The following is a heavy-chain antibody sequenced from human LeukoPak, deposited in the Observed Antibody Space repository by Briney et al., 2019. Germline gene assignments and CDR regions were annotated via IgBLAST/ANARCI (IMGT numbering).Heavy chain of an antibody. D-gene: IGHD6-13*01. J-gene: IGHJ4*02. Sequence: PGGSLRLSCAASGFTFSSYWMSWVRQAPGKGLEWVANIKQDGSEKYYVDSVKGRFTISRDNAKNSLYLQMNSLRAEDTAVYYCAKDLDSSSWYSPVDHWGQGTLVTVSS. CDR1: GFTFSSYW. V-gene: IGHV3-7*01. CDR3: AKDLDSSSWYSPVDH. CDR2: IKQDGSEK.